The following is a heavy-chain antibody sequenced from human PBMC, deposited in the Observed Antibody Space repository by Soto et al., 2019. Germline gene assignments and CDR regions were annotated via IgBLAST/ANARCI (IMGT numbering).Heavy chain of an antibody. Sequence: ASVKVSCKASGYTFTSYGISWVRQAPGQGLEWMGWISAYNGNTNYAQEFQGRVTITRDTSASTAYMELSSLRSEDTAVYYCARVPLEGCSGGSCYSVGGYYYGMDVWGQGTTVTVSS. CDR2: ISAYNGNT. J-gene: IGHJ6*02. CDR3: ARVPLEGCSGGSCYSVGGYYYGMDV. D-gene: IGHD2-15*01. V-gene: IGHV1-18*01. CDR1: GYTFTSYG.